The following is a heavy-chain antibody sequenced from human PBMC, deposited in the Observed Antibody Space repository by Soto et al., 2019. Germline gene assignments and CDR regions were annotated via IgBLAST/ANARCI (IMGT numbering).Heavy chain of an antibody. CDR3: ARVAPSNYGMDV. J-gene: IGHJ6*02. CDR2: IWYDGSNK. Sequence: QMQLVESGGGVVQPGRSLRLSGGVSGFTFSSYGMHWVRQAPGNGLEWVAVIWYDGSNKYYADSVQGRFTISRDNSKNTLYLQMNSLRAEDTAVYYCARVAPSNYGMDVWGQGTTVTVSS. V-gene: IGHV3-33*01. CDR1: GFTFSSYG. D-gene: IGHD2-2*01.